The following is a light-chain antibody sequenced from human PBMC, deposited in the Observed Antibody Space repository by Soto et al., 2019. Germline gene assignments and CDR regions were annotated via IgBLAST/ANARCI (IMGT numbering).Light chain of an antibody. CDR3: CSYAGRDRV. Sequence: QSVLTQPRSVSGSPGQSVTISCTGTSSDVGGYNYVSWYQQHPGKAPKLMIYDVTKRPSGVPDRFSGSKSGNTASLTISGLQAEDEADYYCCSYAGRDRVFGGGTKLTVL. CDR1: SSDVGGYNY. J-gene: IGLJ2*01. CDR2: DVT. V-gene: IGLV2-11*01.